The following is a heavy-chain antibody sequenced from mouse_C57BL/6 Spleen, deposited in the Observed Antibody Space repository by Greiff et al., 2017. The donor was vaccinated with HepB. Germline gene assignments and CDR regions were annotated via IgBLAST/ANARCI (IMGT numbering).Heavy chain of an antibody. D-gene: IGHD1-1*01. CDR3: ARRGNYYGSSYQYYFDY. J-gene: IGHJ2*01. Sequence: VQLKQSGPELVKPGASVKISCKASGYAFSSSWMNWVKQRPGKGLEWIGRIYPGDGDTNYNGKFKGKATLTADKSSSTAYMQLSSLTSEDSAVYFCARRGNYYGSSYQYYFDYWGQGTTLTVSS. V-gene: IGHV1-82*01. CDR1: GYAFSSSW. CDR2: IYPGDGDT.